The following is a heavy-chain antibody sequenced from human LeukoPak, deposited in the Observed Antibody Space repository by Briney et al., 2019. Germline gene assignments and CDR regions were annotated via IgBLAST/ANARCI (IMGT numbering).Heavy chain of an antibody. CDR3: AKDLYGDYGRGIDY. Sequence: PGGSLRLSCAASRFSFSEYGMHWVRQAPGKGLEWVAFIRYDGTNKYYVDSVKGRFTISRDNSKNTLYLQMNSLRAEDTAVYYCAKDLYGDYGRGIDYWGQGTLVTVSS. CDR2: IRYDGTNK. CDR1: RFSFSEYG. D-gene: IGHD4-17*01. J-gene: IGHJ4*02. V-gene: IGHV3-30*02.